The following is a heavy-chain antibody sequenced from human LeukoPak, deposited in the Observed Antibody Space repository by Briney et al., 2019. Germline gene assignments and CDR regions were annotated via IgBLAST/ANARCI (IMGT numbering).Heavy chain of an antibody. CDR2: ISSSGSTI. V-gene: IGHV3-48*04. J-gene: IGHJ4*02. Sequence: GSLRLSCAASGITFSNYAMHWVRQAPGKGLEWVSYISSSGSTIYYADSVKGRFTISRDNAKNSLYLQMNSLRAEDTAVYYCARRAGAYSHPYDYWGQGTLVTVSS. CDR1: GITFSNYA. D-gene: IGHD4/OR15-4a*01. CDR3: ARRAGAYSHPYDY.